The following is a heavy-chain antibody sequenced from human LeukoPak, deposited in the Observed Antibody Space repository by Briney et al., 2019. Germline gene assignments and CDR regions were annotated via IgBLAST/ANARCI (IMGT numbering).Heavy chain of an antibody. D-gene: IGHD3-16*01. Sequence: GGSLRLSCAASGFTFDDYAMHWVRQAPGKGLEWVSGISWNSGSIGYADSVKGRFTISRDNAKNSLYLQMNSLRAEDTALYYCAKETIPDYDYVWGSYGAFDIWGQGTMVTVSS. J-gene: IGHJ3*02. CDR3: AKETIPDYDYVWGSYGAFDI. CDR2: ISWNSGSI. V-gene: IGHV3-9*01. CDR1: GFTFDDYA.